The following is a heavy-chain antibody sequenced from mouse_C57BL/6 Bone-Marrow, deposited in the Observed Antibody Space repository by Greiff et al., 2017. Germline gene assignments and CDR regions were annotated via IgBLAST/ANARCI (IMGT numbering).Heavy chain of an antibody. CDR2: INPSNGGT. V-gene: IGHV1-53*01. Sequence: QVQLQQPGTELVKPGASVKLSCKASGYTFTSYWMHWVKQRPGQGLEWIGNINPSNGGTNYNEKFKSKATLTVDKSSSTAYMQLSSLTSEDSAVYYCARSIYDAIYYYAMDYWGQGTSVTVSS. CDR1: GYTFTSYW. CDR3: ARSIYDAIYYYAMDY. D-gene: IGHD2-3*01. J-gene: IGHJ4*01.